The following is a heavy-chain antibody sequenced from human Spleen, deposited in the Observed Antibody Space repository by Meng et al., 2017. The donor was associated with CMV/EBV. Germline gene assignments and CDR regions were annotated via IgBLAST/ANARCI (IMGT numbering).Heavy chain of an antibody. Sequence: SCKAYGYTFTGYYMHWVRQAPGQGLEWMGWINPNSGGTNYAQKFQGRVTMTRDTSISTAYMELSRLRSDDTAVYYCARAHDIVGTDYWGQGTLVTVSS. CDR3: ARAHDIVGTDY. CDR1: GYTFTGYY. V-gene: IGHV1-2*02. D-gene: IGHD5-12*01. CDR2: INPNSGGT. J-gene: IGHJ4*02.